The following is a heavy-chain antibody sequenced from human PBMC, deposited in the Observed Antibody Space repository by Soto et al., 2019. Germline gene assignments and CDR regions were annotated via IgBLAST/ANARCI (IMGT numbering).Heavy chain of an antibody. J-gene: IGHJ4*02. CDR3: AKGAHYYDSSGYYYFDF. CDR1: GFTFSSYA. CDR2: ISGSGGST. V-gene: IGHV3-23*01. Sequence: LRLSCAASGFTFSSYAMSWVRQAPGKGLEWVSAISGSGGSTYYADSVKGRFTISRDNSKNTLYLQMNSLRAEDTAVYYCAKGAHYYDSSGYYYFDFWGQGTLVTVS. D-gene: IGHD3-22*01.